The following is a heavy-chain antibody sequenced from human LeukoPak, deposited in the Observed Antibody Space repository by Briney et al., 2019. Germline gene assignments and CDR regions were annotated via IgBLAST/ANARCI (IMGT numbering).Heavy chain of an antibody. D-gene: IGHD5-12*01. J-gene: IGHJ4*02. Sequence: ASVKVSCKASGYTFTDYYMHWVQQAAGKGLEWMGRVDPEDGETIYAEKFQGRVTITADTSTDTAYMELSSLRSEDTAVYYCATVAIVAGSTFDYWGQGTLVTVSS. CDR1: GYTFTDYY. CDR3: ATVAIVAGSTFDY. V-gene: IGHV1-69-2*01. CDR2: VDPEDGET.